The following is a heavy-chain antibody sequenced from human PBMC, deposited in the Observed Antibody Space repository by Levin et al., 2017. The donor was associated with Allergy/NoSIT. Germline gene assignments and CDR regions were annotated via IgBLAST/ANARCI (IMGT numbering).Heavy chain of an antibody. J-gene: IGHJ4*02. Sequence: KPSETLSLTCAVSNFSITNDNHWGWLRQPPGKGPEWIGSISHRGTTYYNPSLKSRVTISRDTSKNHFFLTLTSVTAADTAVYYCVRSSVLYFFDYWGQGTLATVSS. CDR1: NFSITNDNH. CDR2: ISHRGTT. D-gene: IGHD3-16*01. CDR3: VRSSVLYFFDY. V-gene: IGHV4-38-2*01.